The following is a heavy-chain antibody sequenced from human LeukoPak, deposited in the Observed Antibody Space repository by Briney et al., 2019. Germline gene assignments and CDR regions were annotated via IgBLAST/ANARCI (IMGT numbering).Heavy chain of an antibody. Sequence: PGGSLRLSCAASGFTFSSCEMNWVRQAPGKGLEWVSSISSSGSTIYYADSVKGRFTISRDNAKNSLYLQMNSLRAEDTAVYYCAELGITMIGGVWGKGTTVTISS. J-gene: IGHJ6*04. CDR2: ISSSGSTI. CDR1: GFTFSSCE. D-gene: IGHD3-10*02. CDR3: AELGITMIGGV. V-gene: IGHV3-48*03.